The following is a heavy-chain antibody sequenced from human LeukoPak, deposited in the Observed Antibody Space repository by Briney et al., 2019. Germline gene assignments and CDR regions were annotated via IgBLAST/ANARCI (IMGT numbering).Heavy chain of an antibody. CDR3: ARLQDGYYFAL. CDR2: ISHDGSEE. Sequence: GGSLRLSCAASGFTFSTYWMSWVRQAPGKGLEWVADISHDGSEEYYVDSVKGRLTISRDNAKNSLYLQMKRLRAKATPVYYCARLQDGYYFALWGQGTLVTVST. CDR1: GFTFSTYW. V-gene: IGHV3-7*01. J-gene: IGHJ4*02. D-gene: IGHD5-24*01.